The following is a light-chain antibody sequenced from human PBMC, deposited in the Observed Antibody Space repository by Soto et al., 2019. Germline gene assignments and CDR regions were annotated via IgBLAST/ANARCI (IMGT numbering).Light chain of an antibody. CDR1: QYISTF. CDR3: QQSYSPPRT. Sequence: DIQMTQSPSSLSAFVGDRVTITCRTSQYISTFLNWYQQKPGKAPNLLISTASSLQSGVPSRFSGSGSGTDFTLTIISLQPEDFATYYCQQSYSPPRTFGQGTKVEIK. V-gene: IGKV1-39*01. CDR2: TAS. J-gene: IGKJ2*01.